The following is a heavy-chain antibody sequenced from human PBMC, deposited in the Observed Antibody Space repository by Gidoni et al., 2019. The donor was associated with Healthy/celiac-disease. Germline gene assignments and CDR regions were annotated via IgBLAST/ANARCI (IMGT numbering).Heavy chain of an antibody. CDR2: ISSSGSTI. CDR1: GFTFSDYY. V-gene: IGHV3-11*01. Sequence: LRLSCAASGFTFSDYYMSWIRQAPGKGLEWVSYISSSGSTIYYADSVKGRFTISRDNAKNSLYLQMNSLRAEDTAVYYCHTVVGDIPGMDVWGQGTTVTVSS. CDR3: HTVVGDIPGMDV. J-gene: IGHJ6*02. D-gene: IGHD3-10*01.